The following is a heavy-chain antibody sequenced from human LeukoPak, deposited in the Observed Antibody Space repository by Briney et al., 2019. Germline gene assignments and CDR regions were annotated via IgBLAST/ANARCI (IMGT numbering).Heavy chain of an antibody. J-gene: IGHJ3*02. CDR3: ARERTTVVTWGAFDI. CDR1: GFTFSSYG. V-gene: IGHV3-30*03. Sequence: GRSLRLSCAAAGFTFSSYGMHWVRQAPGKGLEWVAVISYDGSNTYYADSVKGRFTISRDNSKNTLYLQMNSLRAEDTAVYYCARERTTVVTWGAFDIWGQGTMVTVSS. D-gene: IGHD4-23*01. CDR2: ISYDGSNT.